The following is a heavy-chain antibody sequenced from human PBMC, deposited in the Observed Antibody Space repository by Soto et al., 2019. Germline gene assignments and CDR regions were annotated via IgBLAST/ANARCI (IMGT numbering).Heavy chain of an antibody. CDR1: GAPITWGDYS. V-gene: IGHV4-30-2*01. D-gene: IGHD4-4*01. J-gene: IGHJ6*02. CDR2: IFHGGST. Sequence: SETLSLTCAISGAPITWGDYSWNWIRQPPGKGLEWIGYIFHGGSTYYNPSLRSRVTISVDRSRTQFSLKMSSVTAADTAVYYCARDRGTTVYYYYGMDVWGQGTTVTVSS. CDR3: ARDRGTTVYYYYGMDV.